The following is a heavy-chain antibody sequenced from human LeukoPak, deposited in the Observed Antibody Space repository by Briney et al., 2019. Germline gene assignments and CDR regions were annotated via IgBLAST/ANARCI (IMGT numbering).Heavy chain of an antibody. CDR3: ARDLVDWLPGDCANDVCFKYFDL. V-gene: IGHV4-4*07. CDR1: GGSISGYY. D-gene: IGHD2-8*01. CDR2: IYTSGST. J-gene: IGHJ2*01. Sequence: SETLSLTCTVSGGSISGYYWSWIRQPPGKGLEWIGRIYTSGSTNYNPSLKSRVTMSVDTSKNQFSLKLSSVTAADAAVYYCARDLVDWLPGDCANDVCFKYFDLWGRGTLVTVSS.